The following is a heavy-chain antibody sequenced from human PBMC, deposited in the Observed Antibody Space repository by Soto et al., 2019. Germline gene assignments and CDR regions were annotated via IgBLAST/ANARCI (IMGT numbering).Heavy chain of an antibody. D-gene: IGHD6-19*01. J-gene: IGHJ6*02. V-gene: IGHV4-59*01. CDR1: GCSISSYY. CDR2: IYYSGST. Sequence: SETLSLTCTVSGCSISSYYWSWIRQPPGRGLEWIGYIYYSGSTNYNPSLKSRVTISVDTSKNQFSLKLSSVTAADTAVYYCARRIAVAGTYYYGMDVWGQGTTVTV. CDR3: ARRIAVAGTYYYGMDV.